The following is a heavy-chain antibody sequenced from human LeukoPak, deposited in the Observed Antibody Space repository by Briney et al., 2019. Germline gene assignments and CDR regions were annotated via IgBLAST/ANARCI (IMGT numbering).Heavy chain of an antibody. CDR3: ARDPYGSGSYYPFGY. D-gene: IGHD3-10*01. CDR2: IYYSGST. Sequence: SETLSLTCTVSGGSFSSGSYYWSWIRQPPGKGLEWIGYIYYSGSTNYNPSLKSRVTISVDTSKNQFSLKLSSVTAADTAVYYCARDPYGSGSYYPFGYWGQGTLVTVSS. J-gene: IGHJ4*02. V-gene: IGHV4-61*01. CDR1: GGSFSSGSYY.